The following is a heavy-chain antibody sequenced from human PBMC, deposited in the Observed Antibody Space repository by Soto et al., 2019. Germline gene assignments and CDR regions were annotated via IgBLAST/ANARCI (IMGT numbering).Heavy chain of an antibody. CDR2: ISYDGSNK. D-gene: IGHD1-26*01. CDR3: ARDPTGWELRFDY. CDR1: GLTFRSYA. J-gene: IGHJ4*02. V-gene: IGHV3-30-3*01. Sequence: QVQLVESGGGVVQPGRSLRLSCVVSGLTFRSYAMHWVRQAPGKGLEWVAAISYDGSNKYYADSVKGRITISRDNSKNTLYLEMNSLRAEDTAVYYCARDPTGWELRFDYWGQGTLVTVSS.